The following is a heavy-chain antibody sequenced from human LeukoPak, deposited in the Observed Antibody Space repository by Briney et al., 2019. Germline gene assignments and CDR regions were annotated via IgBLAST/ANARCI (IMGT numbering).Heavy chain of an antibody. D-gene: IGHD5-18*01. CDR1: EFTFSNYA. CDR2: ISGSGDNT. Sequence: GGSLRLSCAASEFTFSNYAMSWVRQAPGKGLEWVSAISGSGDNTYYVDSVKGRFPLSRDNSKNPVYLQMNSRRDEDTAVYYCAKVSGYSYGRLDYWGQGTLVTVSS. J-gene: IGHJ4*02. CDR3: AKVSGYSYGRLDY. V-gene: IGHV3-23*01.